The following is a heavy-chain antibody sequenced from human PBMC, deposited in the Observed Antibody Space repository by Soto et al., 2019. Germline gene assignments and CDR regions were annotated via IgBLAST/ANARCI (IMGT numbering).Heavy chain of an antibody. CDR1: GGTFSSYA. J-gene: IGHJ6*02. CDR3: ARDREQLARYYYYYYGMDV. CDR2: IIPIFGTA. D-gene: IGHD6-6*01. V-gene: IGHV1-69*01. Sequence: QVQLVQSGAEVKKPGSSVKVSCKASGGTFSSYAISWVRQAPGQGLEWMGGIIPIFGTANYAQKFQGRVTITEDESTSTAYMELSSLRSEDTAVYYCARDREQLARYYYYYYGMDVWGQGTTVTVSS.